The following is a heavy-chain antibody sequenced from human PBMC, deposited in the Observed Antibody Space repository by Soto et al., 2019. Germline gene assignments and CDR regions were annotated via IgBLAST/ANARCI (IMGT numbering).Heavy chain of an antibody. CDR1: GASITCGGYS. V-gene: IGHV4-30-2*01. D-gene: IGHD1-1*01. Sequence: SETLSLTCTVSGASITCGGYSLSWIRQTPGKGLEWIGYINHLETTFYNPSFESRLTLSIDRAKNQFSLKLHSMSAADRTVYFCARGGVDDSFDYWGQGILVTVSS. J-gene: IGHJ4*02. CDR2: INHLETT. CDR3: ARGGVDDSFDY.